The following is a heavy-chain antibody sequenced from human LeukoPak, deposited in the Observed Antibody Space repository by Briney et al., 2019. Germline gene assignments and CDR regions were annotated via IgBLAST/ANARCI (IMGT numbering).Heavy chain of an antibody. CDR1: GYTLTELS. Sequence: GASVKVSCKVSGYTLTELSMHWVRQAPGKGLEWMGGFDPEDGETIYAQKFQGRVTMTEDTSTDTAYMELSSLRSEDTAVYYCAAAPTYYDILTGYRSGFDLWGRGTLVTVSS. V-gene: IGHV1-24*01. D-gene: IGHD3-9*01. CDR2: FDPEDGET. J-gene: IGHJ2*01. CDR3: AAAPTYYDILTGYRSGFDL.